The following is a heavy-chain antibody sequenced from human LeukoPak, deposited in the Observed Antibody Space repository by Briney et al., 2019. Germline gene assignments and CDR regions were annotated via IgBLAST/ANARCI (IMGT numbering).Heavy chain of an antibody. CDR3: AKGLAPGNAFDI. J-gene: IGHJ3*02. CDR2: SYSGGNT. V-gene: IGHV3-53*01. Sequence: PGGALRLSCAGCGRTVSSNHMGWVRHAPGKGLEGVSLSYSGGNTYYADSVKGRFTISRDNSKNTLYLQMNSLRAEDTAVYYCAKGLAPGNAFDIWGQGTMVTVSS. CDR1: GRTVSSNH.